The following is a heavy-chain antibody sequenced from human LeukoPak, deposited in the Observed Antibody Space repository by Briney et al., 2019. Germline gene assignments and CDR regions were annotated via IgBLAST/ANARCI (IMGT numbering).Heavy chain of an antibody. CDR2: IYYSGST. J-gene: IGHJ4*02. D-gene: IGHD2-2*01. Sequence: PSETLSLTCTVSGGSSSSGDYYWSWIRQPPVKGLEWIGYIYYSGSTYYNPSLKSRVTISVDTSKNQFSLKLSSVTAADTAVYYCARAVPAAGEALDYWGQGTLVTVSS. CDR1: GGSSSSGDYY. V-gene: IGHV4-30-4*08. CDR3: ARAVPAAGEALDY.